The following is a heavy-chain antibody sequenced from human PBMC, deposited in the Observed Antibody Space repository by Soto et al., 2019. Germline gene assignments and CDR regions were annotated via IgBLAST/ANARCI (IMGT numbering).Heavy chain of an antibody. D-gene: IGHD3-9*01. CDR1: GFTFSSYG. J-gene: IGHJ4*02. V-gene: IGHV3-33*01. CDR3: ARDDDILTGYYLDY. Sequence: ESGGGVVQPGRSLRLSCAASGFTFSSYGMHWVRQAPGKGLEWVAVIWYDGSNKYYADSVKGRFTISRDNSKNTLYLQMNSLRAEDTAVYYCARDDDILTGYYLDYWGQGTLVTVSS. CDR2: IWYDGSNK.